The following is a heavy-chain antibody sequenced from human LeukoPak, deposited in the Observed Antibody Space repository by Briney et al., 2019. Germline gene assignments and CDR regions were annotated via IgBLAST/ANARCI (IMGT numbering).Heavy chain of an antibody. CDR2: IYYSGSI. J-gene: IGHJ3*02. CDR1: GGSIRSYY. Sequence: SETLSLTCSVSGGSIRSYYWTWIRQPPGKGLEWIGHIYYSGSINYNPSLKSRVTISVHTSKNQFSLKLSSVTAADTAVYYCASSRHGDAFDIWGQGTMVTVSS. CDR3: ASSRHGDAFDI. D-gene: IGHD5-24*01. V-gene: IGHV4-59*08.